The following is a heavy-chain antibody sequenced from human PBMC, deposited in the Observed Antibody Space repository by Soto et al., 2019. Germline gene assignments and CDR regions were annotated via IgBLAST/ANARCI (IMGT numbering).Heavy chain of an antibody. V-gene: IGHV1-69*06. CDR3: ATDDYYDSSGYYPARVNWFDP. CDR1: GGTFSSYA. D-gene: IGHD3-22*01. J-gene: IGHJ5*02. Sequence: SVKVSCKASGGTFSSYAISWVRQAPGQGLEWMGGIIPIFGTANYAQKFQGRVTITADKSTSAAYMELSSLRSEDTAVYYCATDDYYDSSGYYPARVNWFDPWGQGTLVTVSS. CDR2: IIPIFGTA.